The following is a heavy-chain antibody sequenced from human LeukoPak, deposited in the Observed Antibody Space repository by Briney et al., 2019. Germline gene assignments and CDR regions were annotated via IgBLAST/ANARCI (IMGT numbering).Heavy chain of an antibody. V-gene: IGHV4-34*01. J-gene: IGHJ4*02. Sequence: SETLSLTCAVYGGSFSGYYWSWIRQPPGKGLEWIGEINHSGSTNYNPSLKSRVTISVDTSKNQFSLKLGSVTAADTAVYYCARGILHYGGNSRTYYFDYWGQGTLVTVSS. CDR1: GGSFSGYY. CDR3: ARGILHYGGNSRTYYFDY. D-gene: IGHD4-23*01. CDR2: INHSGST.